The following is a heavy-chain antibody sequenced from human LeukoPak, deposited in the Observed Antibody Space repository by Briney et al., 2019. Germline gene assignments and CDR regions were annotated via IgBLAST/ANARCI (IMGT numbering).Heavy chain of an antibody. CDR3: ARGDIVVVPAAPTHY. J-gene: IGHJ4*02. CDR1: GYTFTGYY. Sequence: ASVKVSCKASGYTFTGYYMHWVRQAPGQGLEWMGWLNPNSGGTNYAQKFQGRVTMTRDTSISTAYMELSRLRSDDTAVYYCARGDIVVVPAAPTHYWGQGTLVTVSS. CDR2: LNPNSGGT. V-gene: IGHV1-2*02. D-gene: IGHD2-2*01.